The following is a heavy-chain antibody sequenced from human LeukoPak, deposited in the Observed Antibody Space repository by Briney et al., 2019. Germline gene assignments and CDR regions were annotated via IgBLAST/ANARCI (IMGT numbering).Heavy chain of an antibody. CDR1: GGSFSGYY. J-gene: IGHJ4*02. V-gene: IGHV4-34*01. Sequence: RPSETLSLTCAVYGGSFSGYYWSWIRQPPGKGLEWIGEINHSGSTNYNPSLKSRVTLSVDTSKNQFSLKLSSVTAADTAVYYCARAVYSENDYWGQGTLVTVSS. CDR3: ARAVYSENDY. CDR2: INHSGST. D-gene: IGHD2-8*01.